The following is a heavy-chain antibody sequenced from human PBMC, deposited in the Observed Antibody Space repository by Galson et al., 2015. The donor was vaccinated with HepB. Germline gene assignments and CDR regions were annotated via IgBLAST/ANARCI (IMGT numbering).Heavy chain of an antibody. V-gene: IGHV3-23*01. J-gene: IGHJ4*02. CDR3: AKSIAAAGTWGHFDY. Sequence: SLRLSCAASGFTFSSYAMSWVRQAPGKGLEWVSAISGSGGSTYYADSVKGRFTISRDNSKNTLYLQMNSLRAEDTAVYYCAKSIAAAGTWGHFDYWGRGTLVTVSS. CDR1: GFTFSSYA. D-gene: IGHD6-13*01. CDR2: ISGSGGST.